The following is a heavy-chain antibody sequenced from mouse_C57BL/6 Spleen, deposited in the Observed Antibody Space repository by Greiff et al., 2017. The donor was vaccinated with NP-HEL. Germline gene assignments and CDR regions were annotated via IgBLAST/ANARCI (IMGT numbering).Heavy chain of an antibody. CDR2: MYPGSGST. D-gene: IGHD2-3*01. J-gene: IGHJ4*01. Sequence: QVQLQQPGAELVKPGASVKMSCKASGYTFTSYWITWVKQRPGQGLEWIGDMYPGSGSTNYNEKFKSKATLTVDTSSSTAYMQLSSLTSEDSAVYYCARPHYDGYYLYYAMDYWGQGTSVTVSS. CDR3: ARPHYDGYYLYYAMDY. CDR1: GYTFTSYW. V-gene: IGHV1-55*01.